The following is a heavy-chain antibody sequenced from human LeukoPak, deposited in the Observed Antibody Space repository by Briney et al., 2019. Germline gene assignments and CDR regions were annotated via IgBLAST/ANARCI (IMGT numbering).Heavy chain of an antibody. CDR2: ISYDGSNK. CDR3: AKDGGQWLLGY. V-gene: IGHV3-30*18. J-gene: IGHJ4*02. Sequence: PGRSLRLSCAASGFTFSSYGMHWVRQAPGKGLEWVAVISYDGSNKYYADSVKGRFTISRDNSKNTLYLQMNSLRAEDTAVYYCAKDGGQWLLGYWGQGTLVTVSS. CDR1: GFTFSSYG. D-gene: IGHD5-24*01.